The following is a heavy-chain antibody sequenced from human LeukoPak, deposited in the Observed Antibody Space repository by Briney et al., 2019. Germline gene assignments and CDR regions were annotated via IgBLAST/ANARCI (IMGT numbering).Heavy chain of an antibody. CDR2: IYPGDSDT. D-gene: IGHD3-10*01. Sequence: GESLKISCKGSGYSFTSYWIGWVRQMPGKGREWMGIIYPGDSDTRYSPSFQGQVTISADKSISTAYLQWSSLKASDTAMYYCARVLYGAVDPNWFDPWGQGTLVTASS. V-gene: IGHV5-51*01. CDR1: GYSFTSYW. CDR3: ARVLYGAVDPNWFDP. J-gene: IGHJ5*02.